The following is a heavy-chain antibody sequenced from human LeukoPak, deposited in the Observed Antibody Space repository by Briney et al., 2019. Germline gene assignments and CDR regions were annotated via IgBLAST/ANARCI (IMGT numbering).Heavy chain of an antibody. CDR2: INWKGGTT. Sequence: PGGSLRLSCAASGFTFDDYDMTWVRQVPGKGLEWVSGINWKGGTTDYADSVKGRFTTSRDNAKNSLYLQMNSLRAEDTALYYCARDKAGSSSLLDYWGQGTLVTVSS. CDR3: ARDKAGSSSLLDY. V-gene: IGHV3-20*04. J-gene: IGHJ4*02. CDR1: GFTFDDYD. D-gene: IGHD6-13*01.